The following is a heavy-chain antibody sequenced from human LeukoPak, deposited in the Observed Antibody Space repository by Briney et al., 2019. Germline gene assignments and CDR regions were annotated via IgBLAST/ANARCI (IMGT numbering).Heavy chain of an antibody. V-gene: IGHV1-2*02. Sequence: ASVKVSCKASGYTFTGYYMHWVRQAPGQGLEWMGWINPNSGGTNYAQKFQGRVTMTRDTSTSTAYMELRSLRSDDTAVYCCARDQYYDSKGWFDPWGQGTLVTVSS. CDR1: GYTFTGYY. D-gene: IGHD3-22*01. CDR2: INPNSGGT. CDR3: ARDQYYDSKGWFDP. J-gene: IGHJ5*02.